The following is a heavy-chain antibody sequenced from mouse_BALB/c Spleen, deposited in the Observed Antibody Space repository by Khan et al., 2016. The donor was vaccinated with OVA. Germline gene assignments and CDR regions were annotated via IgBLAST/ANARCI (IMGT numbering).Heavy chain of an antibody. CDR3: PRSFLLCVDY. V-gene: IGHV14-1*02. D-gene: IGHD6-2*01. CDR2: IDPENGKT. J-gene: IGHJ2*01. Sequence: VQLQQSGTELVRPGALVRLSCTASGFNIKDYYIHWVKQRPDQGLEWIGWIDPENGKTIYDPMFQGKASITADTSSNTVYLQLSSLTSEDTAVHYCPRSFLLCVDYWGQGTTLTVSS. CDR1: GFNIKDYY.